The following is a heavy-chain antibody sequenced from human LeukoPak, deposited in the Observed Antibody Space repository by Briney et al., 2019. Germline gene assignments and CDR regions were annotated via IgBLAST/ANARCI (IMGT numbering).Heavy chain of an antibody. Sequence: GGSLRLSCAASGFTFSSYGMHWVRQAPGKGLEWVAFIRYDGSNKYYADSVKGRFTISRDNSKNTLYLQMNSLRAEDTAVYYCAKLDHYYDSSGYFDYWGQGTLVTVSS. CDR3: AKLDHYYDSSGYFDY. CDR2: IRYDGSNK. D-gene: IGHD3-22*01. V-gene: IGHV3-30*02. CDR1: GFTFSSYG. J-gene: IGHJ4*02.